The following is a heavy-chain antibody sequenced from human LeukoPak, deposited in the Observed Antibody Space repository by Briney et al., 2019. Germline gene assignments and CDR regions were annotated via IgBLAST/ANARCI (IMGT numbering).Heavy chain of an antibody. Sequence: GGCLRLSCAASGFTFSSYSMNWVRQASGKGLEWVSSISSSSSYIYYADSVKGRFTISRDNAKNSLYLQMNSLRAEDTAVYYCARDLYSSGWFDYWGQGTLVTVSS. D-gene: IGHD6-19*01. CDR2: ISSSSSYI. V-gene: IGHV3-21*01. CDR3: ARDLYSSGWFDY. J-gene: IGHJ4*02. CDR1: GFTFSSYS.